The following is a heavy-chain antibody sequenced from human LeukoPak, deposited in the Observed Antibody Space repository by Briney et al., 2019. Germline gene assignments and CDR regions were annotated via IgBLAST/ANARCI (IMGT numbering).Heavy chain of an antibody. J-gene: IGHJ4*02. CDR3: AVSVQAASIPAFDY. Sequence: ASVKVSCKTSGYPFVAYYIHWVRQAPGQGLEWMGWIHPSSGARQYAQKFQGRVTMTRDTSISTAYMELTSLRSDDTAIYYCAVSVQAASIPAFDYWGQGALLTVSS. CDR1: GYPFVAYY. D-gene: IGHD6-25*01. CDR2: IHPSSGAR. V-gene: IGHV1-2*02.